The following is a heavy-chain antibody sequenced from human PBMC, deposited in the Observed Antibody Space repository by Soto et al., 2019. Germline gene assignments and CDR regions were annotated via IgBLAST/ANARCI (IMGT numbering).Heavy chain of an antibody. V-gene: IGHV3-48*03. J-gene: IGHJ4*02. Sequence: PGGSLRLSCAASGFTFSSYEMNWVRQAPGKGLEWVSYISSSGSTIYYADSVRGRFTISRDNAENSLYLQMKSLRAEDSASYYCAKEDTSSGSLDYWGQGALVTVSS. CDR3: AKEDTSSGSLDY. CDR1: GFTFSSYE. CDR2: ISSSGSTI. D-gene: IGHD6-19*01.